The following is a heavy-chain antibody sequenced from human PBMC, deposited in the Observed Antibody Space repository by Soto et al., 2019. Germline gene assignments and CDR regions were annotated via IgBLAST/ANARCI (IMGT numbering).Heavy chain of an antibody. Sequence: XVSLSLSCAASGFTFSDYYMSWIRQAPGKGLEWVSYISSSGSTIYYADSVKGRFTISRDNAKNSLYLQMNSLRAEDTAVYYCARDTYSGSYPPHFDYWGQGTLVTVSS. D-gene: IGHD1-26*01. CDR3: ARDTYSGSYPPHFDY. V-gene: IGHV3-11*01. CDR1: GFTFSDYY. J-gene: IGHJ4*02. CDR2: ISSSGSTI.